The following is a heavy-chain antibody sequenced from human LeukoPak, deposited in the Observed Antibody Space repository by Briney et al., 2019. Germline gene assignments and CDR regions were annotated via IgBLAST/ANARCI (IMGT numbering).Heavy chain of an antibody. J-gene: IGHJ6*03. V-gene: IGHV3-21*06. CDR3: ARDPTLRSSAYYYYYMDV. D-gene: IGHD4-17*01. CDR1: GFSFSSYS. CDR2: ISASSIYI. Sequence: GGSLRLSCAASGFSFSSYSMNWVRQAPGKGLEWVSSISASSIYIYYADSMKGRVTISRDNAKNSLYLQMNSLRAEDTAVYYCARDPTLRSSAYYYYYMDVWGKGTTVTVSS.